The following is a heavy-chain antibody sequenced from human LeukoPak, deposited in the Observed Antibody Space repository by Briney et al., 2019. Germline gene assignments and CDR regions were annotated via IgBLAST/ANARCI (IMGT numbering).Heavy chain of an antibody. CDR2: TTYDSGHT. V-gene: IGHV4-39*01. Sequence: SETLSLTCSVSGGSISSRSYYWGWIRQPPGKGLDWIGSTTYDSGHTYYNPSLQSRVTVSVDTSKNQFSLKLSSVTAADTAVYYCARRDVGLFDYWGQGTLVTVSS. J-gene: IGHJ4*02. CDR1: GGSISSRSYY. CDR3: ARRDVGLFDY. D-gene: IGHD1-26*01.